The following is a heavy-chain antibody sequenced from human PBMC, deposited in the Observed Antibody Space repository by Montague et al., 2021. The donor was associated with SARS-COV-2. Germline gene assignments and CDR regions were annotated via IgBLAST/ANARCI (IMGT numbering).Heavy chain of an antibody. D-gene: IGHD2/OR15-2a*01. J-gene: IGHJ3*02. CDR3: AREAVPWESTTIHAFDI. Sequence: SETLSLTCTVSGASISSSRYYWGWIRQPPGKGLEWIGQIFYSGTTYYDPSLKSRLTISVDTSKNQFSLQLTSVTAADTSVYYCAREAVPWESTTIHAFDIWGQGTTVTVSS. V-gene: IGHV4-39*02. CDR1: GASISSSRYY. CDR2: IFYSGTT.